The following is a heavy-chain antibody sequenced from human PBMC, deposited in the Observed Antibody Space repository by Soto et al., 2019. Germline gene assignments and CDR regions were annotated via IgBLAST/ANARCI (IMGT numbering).Heavy chain of an antibody. CDR3: ARVRQGRSANNCYFDP. D-gene: IGHD1-1*01. CDR1: GGSVRAPDW. Sequence: QVHLQESGPGLVAPSGTLSLTCTLSGGSVRAPDWWNWVRQSPDKGLEWIAEDHISGHSKYNPSLRSRVSVSIDSSKNQYYLNVNSVTAANTAIYCCARVRQGRSANNCYFDPWGQGTQITISS. V-gene: IGHV4-4*01. J-gene: IGHJ5*01. CDR2: DHISGHS.